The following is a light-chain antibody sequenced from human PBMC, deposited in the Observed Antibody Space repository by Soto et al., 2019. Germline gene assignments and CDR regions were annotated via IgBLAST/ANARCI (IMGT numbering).Light chain of an antibody. J-gene: IGLJ2*01. CDR2: LNSDGSH. Sequence: QSVLTQSPSASASLGASVKITCTLSSGHSSYAIAWHQQQPEKGPRYLMKLNSDGSHSKGDGIPDRFSGSSSGAERYLTISGLQSEDEADYYCQTWGTGIQVFGGGTKVTVL. CDR1: SGHSSYA. CDR3: QTWGTGIQV. V-gene: IGLV4-69*01.